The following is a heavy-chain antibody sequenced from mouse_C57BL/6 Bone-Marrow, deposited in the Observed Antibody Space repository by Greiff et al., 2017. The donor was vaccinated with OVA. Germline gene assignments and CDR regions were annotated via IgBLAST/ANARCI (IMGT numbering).Heavy chain of an antibody. D-gene: IGHD1-1*01. CDR2: IYPGSGST. J-gene: IGHJ4*01. CDR1: GYTFTSYW. V-gene: IGHV1-55*01. CDR3: AREYGYYGSSYSMDY. Sequence: QVQLQQPGAELVKPGASVKMSCKASGYTFTSYWIPWVKQRPGQGLEWIGDIYPGSGSTNYNEKFKSKATLPVDTSSSTAYMQLSSLTSVASAGYDCAREYGYYGSSYSMDYWGQGTSVTVSS.